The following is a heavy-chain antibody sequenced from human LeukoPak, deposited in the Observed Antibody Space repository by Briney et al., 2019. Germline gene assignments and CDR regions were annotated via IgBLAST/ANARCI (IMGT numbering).Heavy chain of an antibody. V-gene: IGHV4-59*01. CDR3: ARLHHDYGSGTYGGAYNYYMDV. J-gene: IGHJ6*03. D-gene: IGHD3-10*01. CDR2: IYYTGST. CDR1: SGFISSYY. Sequence: NPSETLSLTCSVSSGFISSYYWTWIRQSPGKRLEWIGYIYYTGSTSYNPSLQSRVTMSVDTSKNQFSLRLSSVTAADTAVYYCARLHHDYGSGTYGGAYNYYMDVWGKGTTVTVSS.